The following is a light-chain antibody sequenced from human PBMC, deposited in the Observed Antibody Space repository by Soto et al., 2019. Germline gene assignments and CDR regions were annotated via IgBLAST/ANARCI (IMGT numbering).Light chain of an antibody. J-gene: IGKJ4*01. CDR3: MQALQTPLT. CDR2: LGS. CDR1: QSLLHSNGYNY. V-gene: IGKV2-28*01. Sequence: DIVMTQSPLSLSVTPGEPASISCRSSQSLLHSNGYNYLDWYLQKPGQSPQFLIYLGSNRASGVPDRFNGSGSGTDFTLKISRVEAEDVGVYYCMQALQTPLTFGGGTKVEIK.